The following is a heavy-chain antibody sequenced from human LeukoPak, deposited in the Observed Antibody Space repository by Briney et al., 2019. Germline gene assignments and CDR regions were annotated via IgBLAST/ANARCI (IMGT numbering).Heavy chain of an antibody. Sequence: SETLSLTCTVSGGSISSSSYYWGWIRRPPGRGLEWIGSIYHSGSTYYNPSLKSRVTISVDTSKNQFSLKLSSVTAADTAVYYCARCSSGPLLSYWGQGTLVTVSS. CDR2: IYHSGST. D-gene: IGHD6-19*01. J-gene: IGHJ4*02. CDR3: ARCSSGPLLSY. CDR1: GGSISSSSYY. V-gene: IGHV4-39*07.